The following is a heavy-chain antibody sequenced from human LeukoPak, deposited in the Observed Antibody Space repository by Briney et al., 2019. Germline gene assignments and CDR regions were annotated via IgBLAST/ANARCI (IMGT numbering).Heavy chain of an antibody. CDR3: ARAPYYYEAFDY. CDR1: GGSVSSGSYY. D-gene: IGHD3-22*01. CDR2: IYYSGST. V-gene: IGHV4-61*01. J-gene: IGHJ4*02. Sequence: SETLSLTCTVSGGSVSSGSYYWSWIRQPPGKGLEWIGYIYYSGSTNYNPSLKSRVTISVDTSKNQFSLKLSSVTAADTAVYYCARAPYYYEAFDYWGQGTLVTVSS.